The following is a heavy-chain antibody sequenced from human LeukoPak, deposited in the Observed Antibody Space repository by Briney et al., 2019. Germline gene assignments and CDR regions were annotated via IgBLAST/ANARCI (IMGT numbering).Heavy chain of an antibody. CDR2: ISSGSSNI. V-gene: IGHV3-11*01. Sequence: GGSLRLSCAASGFTFSDYYMTWIRQAPGKGLEWVSYISSGSSNIYYADSVKGRFTFSRDNAKNSLYLQMNSLRAEDTAVYYCATRITGATRGYFQYWGQGTLVTVSS. CDR3: ATRITGATRGYFQY. CDR1: GFTFSDYY. D-gene: IGHD1-20*01. J-gene: IGHJ1*01.